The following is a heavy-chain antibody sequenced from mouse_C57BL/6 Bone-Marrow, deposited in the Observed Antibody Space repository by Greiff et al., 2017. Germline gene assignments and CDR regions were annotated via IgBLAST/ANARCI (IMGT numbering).Heavy chain of an antibody. CDR3: ARSHYYGSSWGY. V-gene: IGHV1-50*01. CDR2: IDPSDSYT. D-gene: IGHD1-1*01. Sequence: QVQLQQPGAELVKPGASVKLSCKASGYTFTSYWMQWVKQRPGQGLEWIGEIDPSDSYTNYNQKFKGKATLTVDTSSSTAYMQLSSLTSEDSAVYYCARSHYYGSSWGYWGQGTTLTVSS. CDR1: GYTFTSYW. J-gene: IGHJ2*01.